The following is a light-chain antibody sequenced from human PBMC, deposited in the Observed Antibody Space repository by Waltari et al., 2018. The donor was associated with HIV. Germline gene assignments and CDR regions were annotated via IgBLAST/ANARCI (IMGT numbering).Light chain of an antibody. CDR1: SSDVGRYNL. J-gene: IGLJ2*01. Sequence: QSALTQPASVSGSPGQSITISCTGTSSDVGRYNLVSWYQQHPGKAPKLMIYEVSKRPSGVSNRFSGSKSGNTASLTISGLQAEDEADYYCCSYVGSSTPVFGGGTKLTVL. CDR2: EVS. V-gene: IGLV2-23*02. CDR3: CSYVGSSTPV.